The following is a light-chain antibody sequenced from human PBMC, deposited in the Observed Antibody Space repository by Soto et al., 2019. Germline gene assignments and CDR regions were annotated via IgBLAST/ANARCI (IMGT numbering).Light chain of an antibody. CDR1: QSVFHSANNMNY. Sequence: DTVMTQSPDSLAVSLGERATINCKSSQSVFHSANNMNYLAWYQQKPGQSPKLLTSWASIRDSGVPDRFSGSGSATDFSLTINSLPAEDAAVDYCQQFYNTPPYTFGQGTRLEIK. CDR3: QQFYNTPPYT. J-gene: IGKJ2*01. V-gene: IGKV4-1*01. CDR2: WAS.